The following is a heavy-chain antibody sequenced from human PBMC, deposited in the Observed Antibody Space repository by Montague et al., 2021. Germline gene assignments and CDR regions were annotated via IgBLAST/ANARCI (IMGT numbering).Heavy chain of an antibody. CDR1: GGSISEFY. D-gene: IGHD7-27*01. CDR2: IYDSGTT. J-gene: IGHJ4*02. V-gene: IGHV4-59*08. Sequence: SETLSLTCTVTGGSISEFYWSWIRQSPEKGLEWIGYIYDSGTTNYNPSLKSRVTVSADTSMNQFSLNLRSVTAADTAVYFCARRLGIWAPFDYWGQGTLVTVSS. CDR3: ARRLGIWAPFDY.